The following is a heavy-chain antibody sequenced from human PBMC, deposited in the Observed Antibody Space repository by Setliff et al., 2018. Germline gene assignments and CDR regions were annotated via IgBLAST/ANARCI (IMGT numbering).Heavy chain of an antibody. J-gene: IGHJ4*02. V-gene: IGHV1-18*01. Sequence: GASVKVSCKASGYSFLSYGITWVRQAPGQGLEWMGWISAQDGNTIYAQNFQGRVTMTIDTLTSTAYMELRSLRSDDTAVYYCARGPLDFVVTPAAAKFDYWGQGTLVTVSS. D-gene: IGHD2-2*01. CDR1: GYSFLSYG. CDR2: ISAQDGNT. CDR3: ARGPLDFVVTPAAAKFDY.